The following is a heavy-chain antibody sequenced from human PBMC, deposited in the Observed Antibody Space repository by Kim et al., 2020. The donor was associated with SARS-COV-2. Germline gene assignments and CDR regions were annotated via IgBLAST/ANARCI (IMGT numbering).Heavy chain of an antibody. Sequence: GRFTISRDNSKNTLYLQMNSLRAADTAVYYCARGGPRYYDILTGYRWFDPWGQGTLVTVSS. D-gene: IGHD3-9*01. J-gene: IGHJ5*02. CDR3: ARGGPRYYDILTGYRWFDP. V-gene: IGHV3-30*01.